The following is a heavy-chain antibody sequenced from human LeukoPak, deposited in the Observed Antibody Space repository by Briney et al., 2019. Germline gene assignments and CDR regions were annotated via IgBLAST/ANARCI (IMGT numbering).Heavy chain of an antibody. D-gene: IGHD3-22*01. CDR3: ASVYYYDSSGYYYVVPYYFDY. V-gene: IGHV4-39*01. Sequence: SETLSLTCTVSGGSISSSSYYWGWIRQPPGKGLEWLGSIYYSGSTYYNPSLKSRVTISVDTSKNQFSLKLSSVTAADTAVYYCASVYYYDSSGYYYVVPYYFDYWGQGTLVSVSS. J-gene: IGHJ4*02. CDR1: GGSISSSSYY. CDR2: IYYSGST.